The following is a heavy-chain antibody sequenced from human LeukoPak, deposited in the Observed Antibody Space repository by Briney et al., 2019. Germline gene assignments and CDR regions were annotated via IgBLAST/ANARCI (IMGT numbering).Heavy chain of an antibody. CDR1: GGSFSSSSYN. J-gene: IGHJ4*02. D-gene: IGHD5-12*01. CDR3: ARSGSGYLRYYFDY. V-gene: IGHV4-39*07. CDR2: MYSSRST. Sequence: SETLSPTCTVSGGSFSSSSYNWGGLRQPPGRGLEWFGSMYSSRSTYYNPSLKSRVTISVDTSKNQFSLKLSSVTAADTAVYYCARSGSGYLRYYFDYGGQGTLVTVSS.